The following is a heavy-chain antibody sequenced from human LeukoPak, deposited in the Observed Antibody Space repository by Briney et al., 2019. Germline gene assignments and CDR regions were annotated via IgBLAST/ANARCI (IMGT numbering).Heavy chain of an antibody. CDR2: VHLSGAT. Sequence: SGTLSLTCAVSGGSITTTNWWSWVRQPPGKGLEWIGEVHLSGATNYNPSLKSRVSMSIDKSKNHLSLEVTSVTAADTAIYYCTRESGAFSPFGFWGQGTLLTVSS. D-gene: IGHD1-26*01. CDR3: TRESGAFSPFGF. CDR1: GGSITTTNW. J-gene: IGHJ4*02. V-gene: IGHV4-4*02.